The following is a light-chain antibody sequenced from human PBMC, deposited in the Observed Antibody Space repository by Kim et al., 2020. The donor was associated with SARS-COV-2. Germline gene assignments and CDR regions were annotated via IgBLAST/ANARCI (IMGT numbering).Light chain of an antibody. J-gene: IGLJ1*01. CDR3: QVWDSSTYV. CDR2: RDS. Sequence: SVALGQTARITCGGNNIGSKNVRWYQQKPGQAPVLVIYRDSNRPSGIPERFSGSNSGNTATLTISRAQAGDEADYCCQVWDSSTYVFGTGTKVTVL. V-gene: IGLV3-9*01. CDR1: NIGSKN.